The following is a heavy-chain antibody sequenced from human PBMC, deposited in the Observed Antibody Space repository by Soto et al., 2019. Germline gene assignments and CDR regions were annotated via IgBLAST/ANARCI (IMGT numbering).Heavy chain of an antibody. Sequence: SETLSLTCAVSGGSISSGGYSWSWIRQPPGKGLEWIGYIYHSGSTYYNPSLKSRVTISVDRSKNQFSLKLSSVTAADTAVYYCARLPAVWGQGTTVPGSS. CDR1: GGSISSGGYS. CDR3: ARLPAV. V-gene: IGHV4-30-2*01. CDR2: IYHSGST. J-gene: IGHJ6*02.